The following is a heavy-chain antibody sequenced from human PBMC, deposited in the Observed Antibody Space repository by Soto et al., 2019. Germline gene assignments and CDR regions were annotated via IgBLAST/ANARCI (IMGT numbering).Heavy chain of an antibody. CDR3: ARDVIVGANPNYYYYGMDV. J-gene: IGHJ6*02. CDR1: GFTFSSYS. Sequence: EVQLVESGGGLVKPGGSLRLSCAASGFTFSSYSMNWVRQAPGKGLEWVSSISSSSSYIYYADSVKGRCIISRDNAKNALFLQMSSLRAEDTAVYYCARDVIVGANPNYYYYGMDVWGQGTTVTVSS. CDR2: ISSSSSYI. V-gene: IGHV3-21*01. D-gene: IGHD1-26*01.